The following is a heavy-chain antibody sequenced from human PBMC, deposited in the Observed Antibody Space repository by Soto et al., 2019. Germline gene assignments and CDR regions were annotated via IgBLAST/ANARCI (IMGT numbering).Heavy chain of an antibody. CDR1: DGTIINFG. CDR2: VSQGGTA. D-gene: IGHD3-16*01. CDR3: ARDRGGITVSSKPLGEWFDP. J-gene: IGHJ5*02. V-gene: IGHV4-59*01. Sequence: PSQLMRVSWTVFDGTIINFGGSRIRKTTGKGLERIGYVSQGGTAAYLSEGETTGYNPSLESRATISLDLPKNQFSLRLTSVTAADTAVYYCARDRGGITVSSKPLGEWFDPWGQGTLVTVSS.